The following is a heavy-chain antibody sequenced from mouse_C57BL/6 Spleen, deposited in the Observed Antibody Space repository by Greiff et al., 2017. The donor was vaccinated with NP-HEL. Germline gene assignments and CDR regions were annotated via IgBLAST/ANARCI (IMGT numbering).Heavy chain of an antibody. V-gene: IGHV1-7*01. CDR2: IHPSSGYT. D-gene: IGHD4-1*01. CDR1: GYTFTSYW. Sequence: VQLQQSGAELAKPGASVKLSCKASGYTFTSYWMHWVKQRPGQGLEWIGYIHPSSGYTKYNQKFKDKATLTADKSSSTAYMQLSSLTYEDSAVYYCARSPTATGAWVAYWGQGTLVTVSA. CDR3: ARSPTATGAWVAY. J-gene: IGHJ3*01.